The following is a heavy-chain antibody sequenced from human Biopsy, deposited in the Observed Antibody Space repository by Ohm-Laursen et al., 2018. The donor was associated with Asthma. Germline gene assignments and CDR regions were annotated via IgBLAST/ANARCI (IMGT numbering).Heavy chain of an antibody. CDR2: LIPDLGSA. CDR1: GYTFTSYY. V-gene: IGHV1-69*13. D-gene: IGHD5-12*01. Sequence: SVKVSCKASGYTFTSYYMHWVRQAPRQGLEWMGGLIPDLGSADYAQMFEGRVTITADESTSTAYMELSSLRSEDTAVYYCARGYSGSDRIVYYYSGMEVWGQGTTVTVSS. CDR3: ARGYSGSDRIVYYYSGMEV. J-gene: IGHJ6*02.